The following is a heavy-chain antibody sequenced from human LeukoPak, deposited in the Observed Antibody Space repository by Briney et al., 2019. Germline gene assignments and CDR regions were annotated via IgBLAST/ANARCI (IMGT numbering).Heavy chain of an antibody. J-gene: IGHJ4*02. V-gene: IGHV3-7*01. CDR1: GFTFSSYW. D-gene: IGHD3-3*01. Sequence: GGSLRLSCAASGFTFSSYWMSWVRQAPGKGLEWVANIKQDGSEKYYVDSVKGRFTISRDNAKNSLYLQMNSLRAEDTAVYYCARVRQDYDFWSGYYTDNFDYWGQGTLVTVSS. CDR2: IKQDGSEK. CDR3: ARVRQDYDFWSGYYTDNFDY.